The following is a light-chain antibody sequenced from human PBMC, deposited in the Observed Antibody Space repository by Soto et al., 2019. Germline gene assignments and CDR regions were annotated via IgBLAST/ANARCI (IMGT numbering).Light chain of an antibody. V-gene: IGLV2-14*01. CDR3: NSYTSSSTYV. CDR1: SSDVGGYNY. J-gene: IGLJ1*01. Sequence: QSVLTQPASVTGFPGESIPITCTGTSSDVGGYNYVSWYQQHPCKAPKLVIYDVSNRPSGVSNRFSGSKSGNTASLTISGLQAKHEAEHYFNSYTSSSTYVFRTMTKVTV. CDR2: DVS.